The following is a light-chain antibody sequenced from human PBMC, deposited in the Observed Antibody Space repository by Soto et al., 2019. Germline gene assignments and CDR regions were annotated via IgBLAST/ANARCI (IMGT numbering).Light chain of an antibody. Sequence: DIQMTQSPSSLSASLGDRVTITCRASQGIGNYLAWYQLQPGKVPKLLIYAASTLQSWVPSRFSGSGSGTDFTLTISSLQPEDVATYFCQKYNSAPRTFGQGTKVEI. J-gene: IGKJ1*01. CDR1: QGIGNY. CDR2: AAS. V-gene: IGKV1-27*01. CDR3: QKYNSAPRT.